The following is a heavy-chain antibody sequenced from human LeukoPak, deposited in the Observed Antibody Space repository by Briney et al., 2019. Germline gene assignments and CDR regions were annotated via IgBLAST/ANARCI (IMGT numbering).Heavy chain of an antibody. J-gene: IGHJ5*02. V-gene: IGHV3-11*04. CDR1: GFTFSDYY. Sequence: GGSLRLSCAASGFTFSDYYVTWIRQAPGKGLEWVSYISSSGSTIYYADSVKGRFTISRDNAKNSLYLQMNSLRAEDTAVYYCASLGPSGYYYPWGQGTLVTVSS. D-gene: IGHD3-3*01. CDR3: ASLGPSGYYYP. CDR2: ISSSGSTI.